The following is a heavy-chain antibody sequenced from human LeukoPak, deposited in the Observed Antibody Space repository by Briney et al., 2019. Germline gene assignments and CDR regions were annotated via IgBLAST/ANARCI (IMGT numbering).Heavy chain of an antibody. Sequence: ASETLSLTCTVSGGSISSYHWSWIRQPPGKGLEWIGYIYYSGSTSYNPSLKSRVTISVDTSKNQFSLKLSSVTAADTAVYYCARHCSSTSCYILGAFDIWGQGTVVTVSS. J-gene: IGHJ3*02. CDR3: ARHCSSTSCYILGAFDI. D-gene: IGHD2-2*02. CDR2: IYYSGST. V-gene: IGHV4-59*01. CDR1: GGSISSYH.